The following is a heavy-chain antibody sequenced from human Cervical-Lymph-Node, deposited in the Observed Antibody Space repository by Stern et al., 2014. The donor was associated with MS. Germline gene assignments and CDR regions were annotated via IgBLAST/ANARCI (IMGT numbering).Heavy chain of an antibody. D-gene: IGHD3-10*01. J-gene: IGHJ4*02. CDR3: ARGGTMALDY. V-gene: IGHV5-51*03. CDR2: IYPRDSDT. CDR1: EYIFSNYW. Sequence: EVQLVESGAEVKKPGESLKISCKGSEYIFSNYWIVWVRQMPGKGLEWMGMIYPRDSDTRYSPSFQGQVTISADKSTSTAYLQWSSLKASDSAMYFCARGGTMALDYWGQGTLVTVSS.